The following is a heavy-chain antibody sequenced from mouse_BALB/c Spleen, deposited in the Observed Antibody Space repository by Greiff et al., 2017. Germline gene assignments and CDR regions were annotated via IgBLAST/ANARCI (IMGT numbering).Heavy chain of an antibody. J-gene: IGHJ4*01. V-gene: IGHV3-2*02. CDR3: ARAGS. CDR1: GYSITSDYA. D-gene: IGHD4-1*01. Sequence: EVKLMESGPGLVKPSQSLSLTCTVTGYSITSDYAWNWIRQFPGNKLEWMGYISYSGSTSYNPSLKSRISITRDTSKNQFFLQLNSVTTEDTATYYCARAGSWGQGTSVTVSS. CDR2: ISYSGST.